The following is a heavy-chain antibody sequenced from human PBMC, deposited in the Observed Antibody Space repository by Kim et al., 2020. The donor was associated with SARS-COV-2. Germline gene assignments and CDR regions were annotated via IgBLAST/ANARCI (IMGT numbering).Heavy chain of an antibody. D-gene: IGHD3-10*01. CDR1: GFTFSGYA. J-gene: IGHJ4*02. CDR2: ISGSGGST. Sequence: GGSLRLSCAASGFTFSGYAMSWVRQAPGKGLEWVSAISGSGGSTYYADSVKGRFTISRDNSKNTLYLQMNSLRAEDTAVYYCAKESDGVSFGELVYWGQGTLVTVSS. V-gene: IGHV3-23*01. CDR3: AKESDGVSFGELVY.